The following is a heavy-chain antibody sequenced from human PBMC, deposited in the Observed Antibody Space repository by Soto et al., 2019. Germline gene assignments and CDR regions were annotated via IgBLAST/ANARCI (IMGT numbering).Heavy chain of an antibody. D-gene: IGHD3-16*01. CDR2: ISWNSGSI. CDR1: GFTFDDYA. Sequence: EVQLVESGGGLVQPGRSLRLSCAASGFTFDDYAMHWVRQAPGKGLEWVSGISWNSGSIGYADSVKGRFTISRDNAKNSLYLQMNSLRAEDTALYYCAKTWGSLKYYFDYWGQGTLVTVSS. CDR3: AKTWGSLKYYFDY. J-gene: IGHJ4*02. V-gene: IGHV3-9*01.